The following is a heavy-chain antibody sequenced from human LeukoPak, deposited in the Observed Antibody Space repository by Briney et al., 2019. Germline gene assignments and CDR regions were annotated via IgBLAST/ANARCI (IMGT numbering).Heavy chain of an antibody. CDR2: INPNSGGT. V-gene: IGHV1-2*06. D-gene: IGHD2-21*02. CDR3: ASDSHIVVVTAIHRYFQH. J-gene: IGHJ1*01. Sequence: ASVKVSCKASGYTFTGYYMHWVRQAPGQGLEWMGRINPNSGGTNYAQKFQGGVTMTRDTSISTAYMELSRLRSDDTAVYYCASDSHIVVVTAIHRYFQHWGQGTLVTVSS. CDR1: GYTFTGYY.